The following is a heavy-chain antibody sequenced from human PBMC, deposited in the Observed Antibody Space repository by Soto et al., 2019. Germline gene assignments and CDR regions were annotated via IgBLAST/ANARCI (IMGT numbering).Heavy chain of an antibody. J-gene: IGHJ3*02. CDR3: ARGSSGYGYDAFDI. CDR2: IYNGGST. Sequence: GGSLRLSCAASGFTVSSIYMSWVRQAPGKGLEWVSIIYNGGSTYYADSVKGRFTISRDNSKDTLYLQMNSLRAEDTAVYYCARGSSGYGYDAFDIWGQGTMVTVSS. CDR1: GFTVSSIY. D-gene: IGHD5-12*01. V-gene: IGHV3-66*01.